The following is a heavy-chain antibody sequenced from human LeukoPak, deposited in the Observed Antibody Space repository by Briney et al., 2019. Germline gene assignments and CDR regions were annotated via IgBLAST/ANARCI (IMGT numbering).Heavy chain of an antibody. CDR3: ASRTDYYDSSGYYWDIDY. CDR2: ISGSGGST. Sequence: GGSLRLSCAASGFTFSSYAVSWVRQAPGKGLEWVSAISGSGGSTYYADSVKGRFTISRDNSKNTLYLQMNSLRAEDTAVYYCASRTDYYDSSGYYWDIDYWGQGTLVTVSS. D-gene: IGHD3-22*01. V-gene: IGHV3-23*01. CDR1: GFTFSSYA. J-gene: IGHJ4*02.